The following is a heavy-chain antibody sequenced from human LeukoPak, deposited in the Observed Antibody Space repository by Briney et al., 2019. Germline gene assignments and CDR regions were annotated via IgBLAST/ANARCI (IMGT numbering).Heavy chain of an antibody. CDR3: AREVGDYDSDNCSDP. D-gene: IGHD4-17*01. CDR1: GVSISSHY. CDR2: IYNSGST. Sequence: SETLSLTCTVSGVSISSHYWSWIRQPPGKGLEWIGYIYNSGSTNYNPSLKSRVTIAGDTSKNQFSLKLRSVTAADTAVYYCAREVGDYDSDNCSDPWGQGTLVIVSS. J-gene: IGHJ5*02. V-gene: IGHV4-59*11.